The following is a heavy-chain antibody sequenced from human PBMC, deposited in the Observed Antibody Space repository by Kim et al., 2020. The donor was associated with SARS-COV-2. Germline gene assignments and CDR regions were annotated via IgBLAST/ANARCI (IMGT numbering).Heavy chain of an antibody. CDR3: ARRLYYHAGIYYPFDF. Sequence: GGSLRLSCAASGFTFSSYAMYWVRQAPGKGLDWVVGISFDGSQKYYADSVKGRFTISRDRSSNTMYVQMDSLRPDDSAFYYCARRLYYHAGIYYPFDFWGQGTLVTVSS. J-gene: IGHJ4*02. CDR1: GFTFSSYA. CDR2: ISFDGSQK. D-gene: IGHD1-26*01. V-gene: IGHV3-30*04.